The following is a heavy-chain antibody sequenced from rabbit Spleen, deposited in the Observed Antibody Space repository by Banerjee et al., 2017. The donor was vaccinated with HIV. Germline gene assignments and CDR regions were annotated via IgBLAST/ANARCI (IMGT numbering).Heavy chain of an antibody. CDR2: IDPIFTTT. Sequence: QEQLEESGGDLVKPGTSLTLTCKASGFSFSGNLYICWVRQAPGKGLEWIGYIDPIFTTTHYASWVNGRFTISRDIDQNTLYLQLNSLTGADTATYFCVRDQARMLDLWGPGTLVTV. CDR3: VRDQARMLDL. CDR1: GFSFSGNLY. J-gene: IGHJ4*01. D-gene: IGHD6-1*01. V-gene: IGHV1S43*01.